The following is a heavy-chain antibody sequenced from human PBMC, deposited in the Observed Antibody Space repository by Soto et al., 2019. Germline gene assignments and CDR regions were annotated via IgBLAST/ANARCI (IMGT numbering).Heavy chain of an antibody. D-gene: IGHD5-18*01. V-gene: IGHV4-4*02. CDR1: GGSISNRNW. Sequence: SETLSPPCAVSGGSISNRNWGRFVRQPPGKGLEWIGEIYHSGSTNYNPSLKSRVTISVDKSKNQFSLKLSSVTAADTAVYYCARGGQLDTATSYYYGLDVWGQGTTVTVSS. CDR2: IYHSGST. J-gene: IGHJ6*02. CDR3: ARGGQLDTATSYYYGLDV.